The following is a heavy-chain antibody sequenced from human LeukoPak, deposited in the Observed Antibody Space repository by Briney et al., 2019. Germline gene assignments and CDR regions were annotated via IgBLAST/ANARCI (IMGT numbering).Heavy chain of an antibody. Sequence: PSETLSLACAVYGGSFSSYYWSWIRQPAGKGLEWIGRIYTSGSTNYNSSLKSRVTMSVDTSKNQFSLKLSSVTAADTAVYYCARDPGEWGQGTLVTVSS. CDR2: IYTSGST. D-gene: IGHD7-27*01. J-gene: IGHJ4*02. CDR3: ARDPGE. V-gene: IGHV4-4*07. CDR1: GGSFSSYY.